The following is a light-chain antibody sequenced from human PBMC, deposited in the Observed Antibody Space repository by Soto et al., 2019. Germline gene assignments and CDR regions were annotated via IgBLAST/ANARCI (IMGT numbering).Light chain of an antibody. V-gene: IGKV3-15*01. CDR1: QNLSRN. Sequence: EMVMTQSPATLSVSPGERATLSCRASQNLSRNLAWYQQQPGQAPRLLIFYASTRATGIPARFSGSGSGTDFTLNISSLQSEDFAVYDCQHYDKWPPTFGQGTKLEIE. CDR2: YAS. J-gene: IGKJ2*01. CDR3: QHYDKWPPT.